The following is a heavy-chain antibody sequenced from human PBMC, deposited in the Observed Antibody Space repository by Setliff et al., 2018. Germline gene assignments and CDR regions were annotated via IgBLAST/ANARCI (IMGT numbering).Heavy chain of an antibody. CDR2: ISSSSSTI. Sequence: SLKISCAASGFTFSDYSMNWVRQAPGKGLEWVSDISSSSSTIYYADSVKGRFTISRDNAQNSLYLQMNSLRAEDTAVYYCARSYNFWSGPALDVWGKGTTVTVSS. D-gene: IGHD3-3*01. CDR1: GFTFSDYS. CDR3: ARSYNFWSGPALDV. J-gene: IGHJ6*04. V-gene: IGHV3-48*01.